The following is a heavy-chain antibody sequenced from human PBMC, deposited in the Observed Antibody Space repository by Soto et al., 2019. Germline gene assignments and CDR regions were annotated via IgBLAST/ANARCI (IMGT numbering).Heavy chain of an antibody. CDR3: AKAPRGYSYGFGY. Sequence: PGGSLRLSCAASGFTFSSYAMSWVRQAPGKGLEWVSAISGSGGSTYYADSVKGRFTISRDNSKNTPYLQMNSLRAEDTAVYYCAKAPRGYSYGFGYWGQGTLVTVSS. V-gene: IGHV3-23*01. CDR1: GFTFSSYA. D-gene: IGHD5-18*01. J-gene: IGHJ4*02. CDR2: ISGSGGST.